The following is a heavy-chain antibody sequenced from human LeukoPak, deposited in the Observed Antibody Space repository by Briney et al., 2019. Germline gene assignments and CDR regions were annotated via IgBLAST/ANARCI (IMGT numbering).Heavy chain of an antibody. D-gene: IGHD5-18*01. CDR2: IYPGDSDT. CDR3: ARHIRADTAMVPLSHYYYGMDV. CDR1: GYSFTSYW. Sequence: GESLKISCKGSGYSFTSYWIGWVRHMPGKGLEWMGIIYPGDSDTRYSPSFQGQVTISADKSISTAYLQWSSLKASDTAMYYCARHIRADTAMVPLSHYYYGMDVWGQGTTVTVSS. V-gene: IGHV5-51*01. J-gene: IGHJ6*02.